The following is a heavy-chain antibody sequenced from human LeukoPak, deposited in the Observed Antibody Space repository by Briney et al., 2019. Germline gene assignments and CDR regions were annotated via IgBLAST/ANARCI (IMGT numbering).Heavy chain of an antibody. D-gene: IGHD3-22*01. Sequence: SETLSLTCSVSGGSISSSNYYWGWIRQPPGKGLEWIGSMYYTGSTYYNPSLKSRVTISVDPSKHQLSLKLSSVTAADTAVYYCARVYDSSGYYPVDYWGQGTLVTVSS. CDR1: GGSISSSNYY. CDR2: MYYTGST. J-gene: IGHJ4*02. CDR3: ARVYDSSGYYPVDY. V-gene: IGHV4-39*01.